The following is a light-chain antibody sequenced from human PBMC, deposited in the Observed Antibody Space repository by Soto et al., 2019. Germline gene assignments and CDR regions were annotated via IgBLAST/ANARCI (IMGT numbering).Light chain of an antibody. Sequence: EIVLTQSPGTLSLSPGERATLSCRASQSVSSYLAGYQQKPGQAPMLLIYGASSRATGIPDRFSDSGSGTAFTLTISRLEPEDFAVYYWQQYGSSSRTFGQGTKVEIK. V-gene: IGKV3-20*01. CDR3: QQYGSSSRT. J-gene: IGKJ1*01. CDR1: QSVSSY. CDR2: GAS.